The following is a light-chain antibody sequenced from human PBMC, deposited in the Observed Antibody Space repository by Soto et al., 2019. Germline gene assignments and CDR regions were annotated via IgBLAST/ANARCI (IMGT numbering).Light chain of an antibody. J-gene: IGKJ1*01. CDR2: GAS. V-gene: IGKV3-20*01. CDR3: QQYGSS. CDR1: QSVSSSY. Sequence: EILMTQSPGTLSLSPGERATLSCRASQSVSSSYLAWYQQKPGQAPRLLIYGASSRATGIPDRFSGSGSGTDFTLTISRLEPEDFAVYYCQQYGSSFGQGTKVDI.